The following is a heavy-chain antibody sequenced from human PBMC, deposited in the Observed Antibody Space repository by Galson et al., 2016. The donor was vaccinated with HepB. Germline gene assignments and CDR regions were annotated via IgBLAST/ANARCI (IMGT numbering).Heavy chain of an antibody. D-gene: IGHD4-23*01. CDR2: IHYSGAT. Sequence: SETLSLTCGVSSGSISTYYWHWIRQAPGKGLEWIGFIHYSGATYYNPSLMSRVTMSVDTSKNQFSLMVTSVTAADTALYYCAGGKLASGWGYWGQGTLVTVSS. V-gene: IGHV4-59*12. CDR1: SGSISTYY. CDR3: AGGKLASGWGY. J-gene: IGHJ4*02.